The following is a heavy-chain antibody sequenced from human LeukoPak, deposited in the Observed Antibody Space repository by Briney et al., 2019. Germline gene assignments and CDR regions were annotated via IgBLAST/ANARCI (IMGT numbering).Heavy chain of an antibody. CDR3: AKDEQWLVSY. J-gene: IGHJ4*02. Sequence: GGSLRLSCAASGFTVSSSYMSWVRQAPGRGLEWVSVIYSGGITYYADSVKGRFTISRDNSKNTLYLQMNSLRAEDTAVYYCAKDEQWLVSYWGQGTLVTVSS. CDR1: GFTVSSSY. D-gene: IGHD6-19*01. V-gene: IGHV3-53*01. CDR2: IYSGGIT.